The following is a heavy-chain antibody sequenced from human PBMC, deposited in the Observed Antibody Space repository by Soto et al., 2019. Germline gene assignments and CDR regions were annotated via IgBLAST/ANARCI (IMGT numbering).Heavy chain of an antibody. CDR3: ASRMRYSDSSGERYDVWFDY. D-gene: IGHD3-22*01. CDR1: GFSLSTSGVG. J-gene: IGHJ4*02. V-gene: IGHV2-5*02. CDR2: IYWDDDK. Sequence: QITLKESGPTLVKPTQTLTLTCTFSGFSLSTSGVGVGWIRQPPGKALEWLALIYWDDDKRYSPSLKSRLTITKDTSKNQVVLTMTNMDPVDTATYYCASRMRYSDSSGERYDVWFDYWGQGTLVTVSS.